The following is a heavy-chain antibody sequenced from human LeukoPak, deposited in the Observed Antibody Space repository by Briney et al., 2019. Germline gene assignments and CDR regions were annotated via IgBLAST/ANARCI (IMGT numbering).Heavy chain of an antibody. Sequence: ASVKVSCKASGYTFTSYAMNWVRQAPGQGLEWMGWINTNTGNPTYAQGFTGRFVFSLDTSVSTAYLQISSLKAEDTAVYYCARDRLMVRGVNIRNNWFDPWGQGTLVTVSS. D-gene: IGHD3-10*01. CDR1: GYTFTSYA. J-gene: IGHJ5*02. CDR3: ARDRLMVRGVNIRNNWFDP. V-gene: IGHV7-4-1*02. CDR2: INTNTGNP.